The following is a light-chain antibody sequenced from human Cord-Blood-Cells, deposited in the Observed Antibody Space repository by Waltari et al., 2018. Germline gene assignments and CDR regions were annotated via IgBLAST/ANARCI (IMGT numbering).Light chain of an antibody. J-gene: IGLJ2*01. CDR1: SSDVGGYNY. CDR3: SSYTSSSNVV. V-gene: IGLV2-14*01. CDR2: DVS. Sequence: QSALTQPASVAGSPGQSITISCTGTSSDVGGYNYVSWYHQHPGTDPKLMIYDVSNRPSGVCNRFSVVNSGNTASLTISGLQAEDEDDYYCSSYTSSSNVVFGGGTKLTVL.